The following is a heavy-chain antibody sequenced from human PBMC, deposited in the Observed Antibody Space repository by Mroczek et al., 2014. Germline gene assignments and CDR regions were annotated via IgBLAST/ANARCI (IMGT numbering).Heavy chain of an antibody. V-gene: IGHV4-61*02. J-gene: IGHJ4*02. Sequence: QVQLQQWGPGLVKPSQTLSLTCTVSGGSISSGSYYWSWIRQPAGKGLEWIGRIYTSGSTNYNPSLKSRVTISVDTSKNQFSLKLSSVTAADTAVYYCARAVGWALNYWGQGTLVTVSS. CDR3: ARAVGWALNY. CDR2: IYTSGST. CDR1: GGSISSGSYY. D-gene: IGHD6-19*01.